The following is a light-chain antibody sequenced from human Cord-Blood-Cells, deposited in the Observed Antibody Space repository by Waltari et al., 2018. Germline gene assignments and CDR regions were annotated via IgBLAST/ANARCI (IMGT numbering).Light chain of an antibody. CDR3: SSSTSSSTWV. CDR2: DVS. J-gene: IGLJ3*02. Sequence: QSALTQPASVSGSPGQSITISCTGTSSDVVVYNYVSLYQQHPGKAPKLMLYDVSNRPAGVSNRLSGSKSGNTASLTISGLQAEDEADYYCSSSTSSSTWVFGGGTKLTVL. V-gene: IGLV2-14*01. CDR1: SSDVVVYNY.